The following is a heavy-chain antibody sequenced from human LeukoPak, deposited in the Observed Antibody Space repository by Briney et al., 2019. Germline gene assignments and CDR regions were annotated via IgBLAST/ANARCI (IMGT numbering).Heavy chain of an antibody. CDR2: IYYSGST. Sequence: SETLSLTCTVSGGSISSYYWSWIRQPPGKGLEWIGYIYYSGSTNYNPSLKSRVTISVDTSKNQFSLKLSSVTAADTAVYYCARRGGNNYYYYYGMDVWAKGPRSPSP. D-gene: IGHD1/OR15-1a*01. J-gene: IGHJ6*02. V-gene: IGHV4-59*01. CDR3: ARRGGNNYYYYYGMDV. CDR1: GGSISSYY.